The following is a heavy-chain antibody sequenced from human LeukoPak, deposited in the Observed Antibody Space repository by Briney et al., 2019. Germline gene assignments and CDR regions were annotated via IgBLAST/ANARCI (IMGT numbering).Heavy chain of an antibody. CDR1: GFTFSSYA. J-gene: IGHJ4*02. Sequence: QPGRSLRLSCAASGFTFSSYAMHWVRQAPGKGLEWVAVISYDGSNKYYADSVKGRFTISRDNSKNTLYLQMNSLRAEDTAVYYCARDWDYYDSSGQDYFDYWGQGPLVTVSS. CDR3: ARDWDYYDSSGQDYFDY. D-gene: IGHD3-22*01. V-gene: IGHV3-30-3*01. CDR2: ISYDGSNK.